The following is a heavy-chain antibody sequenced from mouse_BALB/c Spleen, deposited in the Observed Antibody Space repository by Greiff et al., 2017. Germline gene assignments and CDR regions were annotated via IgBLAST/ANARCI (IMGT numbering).Heavy chain of an antibody. D-gene: IGHD1-1*01. J-gene: IGHJ2*01. Sequence: EVQRVESGGGLVQPGGSLRLSCATSGFTFTDYYMSWVRQPPGKALEWLGFIRNKANGYTTEYSASVKGRFTISRDNSQSILYLQMNTLRAEDSATYYCARVRSSYFDYWGQGTTLTVSA. CDR2: IRNKANGYTT. V-gene: IGHV7-3*02. CDR1: GFTFTDYY. CDR3: ARVRSSYFDY.